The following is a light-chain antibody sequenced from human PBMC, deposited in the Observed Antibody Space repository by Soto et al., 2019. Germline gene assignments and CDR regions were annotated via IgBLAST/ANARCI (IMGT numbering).Light chain of an antibody. CDR2: GAS. Sequence: EGMLTQSPGTLSLSPGERATLACRASQSVSSNYLAWYQQKSGQAPRLLIYGASNRANGIPDMFSGSGSGPDFTLTIRRLEPEDFAVYYCQQYDTSPRTFGHGTKVEFK. V-gene: IGKV3-20*01. CDR3: QQYDTSPRT. J-gene: IGKJ1*01. CDR1: QSVSSNY.